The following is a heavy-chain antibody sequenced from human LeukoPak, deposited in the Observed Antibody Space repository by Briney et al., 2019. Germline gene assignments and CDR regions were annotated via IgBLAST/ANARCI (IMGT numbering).Heavy chain of an antibody. V-gene: IGHV3-48*03. D-gene: IGHD3-9*01. J-gene: IGHJ4*02. Sequence: GGSLRLSCAASGFTFSSYELNWVRQAPGKGLEWVSYISSDGASIYYADSVKGRFTISKDHAKNSLFLQMYSLRDEDTSVYYCARGKNGVGGYDILIDYWGQGTLVTVSS. CDR3: ARGKNGVGGYDILIDY. CDR1: GFTFSSYE. CDR2: ISSDGASI.